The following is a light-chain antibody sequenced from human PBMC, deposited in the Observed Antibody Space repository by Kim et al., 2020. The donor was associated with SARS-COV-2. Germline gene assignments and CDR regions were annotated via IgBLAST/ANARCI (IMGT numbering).Light chain of an antibody. J-gene: IGKJ4*02. Sequence: EIVMTQSPATLSVAPGERATLSCRASQSVSSNLAWYQQKPGQAPRLLIYATSTRATGIPARFSGSGAWTEFTLTISSLQSEDFAVYYGKRDDDWPLPFGVGTRVEIK. CDR1: QSVSSN. CDR3: KRDDDWPLP. V-gene: IGKV3-15*01. CDR2: ATS.